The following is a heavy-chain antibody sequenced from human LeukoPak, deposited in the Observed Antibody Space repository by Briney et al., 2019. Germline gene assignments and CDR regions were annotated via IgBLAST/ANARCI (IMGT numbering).Heavy chain of an antibody. Sequence: PGRSLRLSCAASGFTFSSYAMSWVRQAPGQGLEWVSAIIGSGSSTYYADSVKGRFTISRDNSKNTLFLQMNSLRSEDTAVYYCAKDRAQQLVLDFWGQGTLVTVSS. CDR3: AKDRAQQLVLDF. CDR2: IIGSGSST. J-gene: IGHJ4*02. CDR1: GFTFSSYA. V-gene: IGHV3-23*01. D-gene: IGHD6-13*01.